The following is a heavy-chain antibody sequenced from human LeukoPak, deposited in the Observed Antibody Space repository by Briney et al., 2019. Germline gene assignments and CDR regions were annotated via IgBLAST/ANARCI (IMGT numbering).Heavy chain of an antibody. V-gene: IGHV3-23*01. CDR1: GLTFSSYA. CDR3: AKDSVYGSGSCLDV. J-gene: IGHJ6*02. D-gene: IGHD3-10*01. Sequence: GGSLRLSCAASGLTFSSYAMSWVRQAPGKGLEWVSAISGSGVSTYYADSVKGRFTISRDNSKNTLYLQMNSLRAEDTAVYYCAKDSVYGSGSCLDVWGQGTTVTVSS. CDR2: ISGSGVST.